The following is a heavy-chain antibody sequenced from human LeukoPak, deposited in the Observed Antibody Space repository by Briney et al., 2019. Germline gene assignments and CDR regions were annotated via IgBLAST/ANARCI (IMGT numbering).Heavy chain of an antibody. V-gene: IGHV3-21*01. CDR2: ISSSSSYI. CDR1: RFTFSSYN. D-gene: IGHD5-18*01. J-gene: IGHJ4*02. CDR3: ARGGGYGYFDY. Sequence: GGSLRLSCAASRFTFSSYNMNWVRQAPGKGLEWVSSISSSSSYIYYADSLKGQFTIPRDNAKNSLYLQMNSLRAEDTAVYYCARGGGYGYFDYWGQGTLVTVSS.